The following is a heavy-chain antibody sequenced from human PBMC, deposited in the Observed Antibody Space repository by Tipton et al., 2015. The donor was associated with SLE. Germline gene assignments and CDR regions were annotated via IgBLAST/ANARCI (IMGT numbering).Heavy chain of an antibody. J-gene: IGHJ4*02. V-gene: IGHV3-74*03. CDR2: INSDGSRI. D-gene: IGHD6-13*01. Sequence: GSLRLSCAASGFTFSSHWMHWVRQGPGKGLAWVSRINSDGSRIKYADSVKGRFTISRDNAKNTLYLQMNSLRGEDTAVYYCARTPLEGAAAGYFDYWGQGTLVTVSS. CDR3: ARTPLEGAAAGYFDY. CDR1: GFTFSSHW.